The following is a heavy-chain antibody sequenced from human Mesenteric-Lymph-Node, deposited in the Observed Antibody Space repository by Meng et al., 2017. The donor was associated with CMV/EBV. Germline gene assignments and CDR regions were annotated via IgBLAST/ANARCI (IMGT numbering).Heavy chain of an antibody. CDR3: ARDGADYGGNSGKNQDGLDY. CDR2: ISWEGGST. D-gene: IGHD4-23*01. CDR1: GFTFDDYT. J-gene: IGHJ4*02. V-gene: IGHV3-43*01. Sequence: GESLKISCAASGFTFDDYTMHWVRQAPGKGLEWVSLISWEGGSTFYADSVKGRFTISRDNRKNSLYLQMNSLRDEDTAVYYCARDGADYGGNSGKNQDGLDYWGQGTLVTVSS.